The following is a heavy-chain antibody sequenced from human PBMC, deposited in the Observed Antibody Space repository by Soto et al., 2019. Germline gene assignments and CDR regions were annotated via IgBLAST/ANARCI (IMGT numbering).Heavy chain of an antibody. CDR2: ISSSSSYI. D-gene: IGHD2-21*02. V-gene: IGHV3-21*01. CDR1: GFTFSSYS. Sequence: EVKLVESGGGLVKPGGSLRLSCAASGFTFSSYSMNWVRQAPGKGLEWVSSISSSSSYIYYADSVKGRFTISRDNAKNSLYLQMNSLGAEDTAVYYCARFDCGGDCYCDYWGQGTLVTVSS. J-gene: IGHJ4*02. CDR3: ARFDCGGDCYCDY.